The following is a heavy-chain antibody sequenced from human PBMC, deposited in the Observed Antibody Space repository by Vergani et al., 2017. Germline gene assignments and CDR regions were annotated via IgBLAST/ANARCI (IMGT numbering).Heavy chain of an antibody. V-gene: IGHV1-69*02. D-gene: IGHD4-17*01. CDR1: GGTFGSHT. CDR3: ARAEVLDFGDYAHFNY. J-gene: IGHJ4*02. CDR2: VIPHLEIT. Sequence: QVQLEQSGAEVKKPGSSVTVSCRASGGTFGSHTISWVRQAPGQGLEWVGRVIPHLEITTLAQHLQGRVIITADKSTDTAYMELGRLRSEDTAVYFCARAEVLDFGDYAHFNYWGQGTLVTVSS.